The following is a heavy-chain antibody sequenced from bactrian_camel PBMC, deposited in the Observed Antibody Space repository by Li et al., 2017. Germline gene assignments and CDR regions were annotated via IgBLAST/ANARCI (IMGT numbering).Heavy chain of an antibody. CDR1: EFAYSTYC. CDR2: FDSDGST. J-gene: IGHJ4*01. CDR3: AAGRLSFSCSTPKADMY. V-gene: IGHV3S9*01. Sequence: HVQLVESGGGSVQAGGSLRLSCTASEFAYSTYCMAWLRQVPGEERGVIALFDSDGSTNYADSVKGRFTISQDNAKNTMYLLMNSLKPEDTATYYCAAGRLSFSCSTPKADMYWGQGTQVTVS. D-gene: IGHD2*01.